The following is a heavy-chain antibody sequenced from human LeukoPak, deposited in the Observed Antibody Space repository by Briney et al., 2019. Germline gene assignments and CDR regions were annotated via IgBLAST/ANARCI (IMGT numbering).Heavy chain of an antibody. CDR2: ISAYNGNT. Sequence: ASVKVSCRASGYTFTSYGISWVRQAPGQGLEWMGWISAYNGNTSYAQKFQGRVTMTRDTSTSTVYMELSSLRSEDTAVYYCAVKTSGAPGGFDYWGQGTLVTVSS. D-gene: IGHD3-10*01. CDR3: AVKTSGAPGGFDY. CDR1: GYTFTSYG. V-gene: IGHV1-18*01. J-gene: IGHJ4*02.